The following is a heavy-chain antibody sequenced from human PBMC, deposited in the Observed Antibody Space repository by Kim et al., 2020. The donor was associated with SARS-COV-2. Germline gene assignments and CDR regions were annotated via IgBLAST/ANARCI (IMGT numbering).Heavy chain of an antibody. CDR2: INHSGST. CDR1: GGSFSGYY. D-gene: IGHD3-16*02. CDR3: ARGSLAPGY. Sequence: SETLSLTCAVYGGSFSGYYWSWIRQPPGKGLEWIGEINHSGSTNYNPSLKSRVTISVDTSKNQFSLKLSSVTAADTAVYYCARGSLAPGYWGQGTLVTVSS. J-gene: IGHJ4*02. V-gene: IGHV4-34*01.